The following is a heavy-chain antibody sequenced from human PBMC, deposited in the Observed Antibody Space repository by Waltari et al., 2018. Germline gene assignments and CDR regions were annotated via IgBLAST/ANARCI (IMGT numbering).Heavy chain of an antibody. CDR1: GGSISSYY. D-gene: IGHD2-2*01. V-gene: IGHV4-59*01. CDR3: ARTYQLLLGWFNP. J-gene: IGHJ5*02. Sequence: QVQLQESGPGLVKPSETLSLTCTVSGGSISSYYWSWIRQPPGKGLEGIGYIYYCGSTNYNPALKRRITISVDTSKTQFSLKLSSVTAADTAVYYCARTYQLLLGWFNPWGQGTLVTVSS. CDR2: IYYCGST.